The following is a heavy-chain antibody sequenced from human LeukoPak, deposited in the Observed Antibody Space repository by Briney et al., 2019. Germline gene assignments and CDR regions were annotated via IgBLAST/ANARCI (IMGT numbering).Heavy chain of an antibody. J-gene: IGHJ4*02. Sequence: GASVKVSCKASGYTFTSYSMNWVRQAPGQGLEWLGWINTNTGNPTYAQGFTGRFVFSLDTSVSTAYLQISSLKAEDTAVYYCARAKSSGTYGGFDHWGQGTLVTVSS. D-gene: IGHD1-26*01. CDR3: ARAKSSGTYGGFDH. CDR1: GYTFTSYS. V-gene: IGHV7-4-1*02. CDR2: INTNTGNP.